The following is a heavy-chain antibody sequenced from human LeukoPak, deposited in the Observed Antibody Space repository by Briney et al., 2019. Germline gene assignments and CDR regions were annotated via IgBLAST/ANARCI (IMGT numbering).Heavy chain of an antibody. CDR2: IYYSGST. J-gene: IGHJ4*02. V-gene: IGHV4-59*11. Sequence: PSETLSLTCTVSGGSISSHYWSWIRQPPGKGLEWIGCIYYSGSTNYNPSLKSRVTISVDTSKNQFSLKLSSVTAADTAVYYCARGGVRFLEYDYWGQGTLVTVSS. CDR3: ARGGVRFLEYDY. D-gene: IGHD3-3*01. CDR1: GGSISSHY.